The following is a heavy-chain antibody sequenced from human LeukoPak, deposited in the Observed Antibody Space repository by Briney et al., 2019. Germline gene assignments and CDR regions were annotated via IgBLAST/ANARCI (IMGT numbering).Heavy chain of an antibody. J-gene: IGHJ4*02. Sequence: SETLSLTCTVSGGSISRYYWSWIRLPPGKGLEWIGYIYYSGSTDYNPSLKSRVTISIDTSKNQFSLKLSSLTAADAAVYYCATCPTTADGAVDYWGQGIRVTVSS. D-gene: IGHD6-13*01. CDR1: GGSISRYY. V-gene: IGHV4-59*01. CDR3: ATCPTTADGAVDY. CDR2: IYYSGST.